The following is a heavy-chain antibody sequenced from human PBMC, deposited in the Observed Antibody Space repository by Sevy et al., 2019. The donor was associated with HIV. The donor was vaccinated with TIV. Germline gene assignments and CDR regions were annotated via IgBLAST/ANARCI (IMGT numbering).Heavy chain of an antibody. CDR1: GGSVSSGSYY. D-gene: IGHD1-1*01. CDR2: IYYSGST. CDR3: ARVRPPLQLDRRRVDYYYIDV. V-gene: IGHV4-61*01. J-gene: IGHJ6*03. Sequence: SETLSLTCTVSGGSVSSGSYYWSWIRQPPGKGLEWIGYIYYSGSTNYNPSLKSRVTISVDTSRNQFSLKLNSVTAADKAVYDWARVRPPLQLDRRRVDYYYIDVWGKGTMVTVSS.